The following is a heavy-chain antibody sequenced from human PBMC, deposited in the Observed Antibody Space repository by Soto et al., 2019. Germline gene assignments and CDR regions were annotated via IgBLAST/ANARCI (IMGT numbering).Heavy chain of an antibody. V-gene: IGHV4-34*01. CDR2: INHSGST. Sequence: NPSETLSLTCAVYGGSFSGYYWSWIRQPPGKGLEWIGEINHSGSTNYNPSLKSRVTISVDTSKNQFSLKLSSVTAADTAVYYCARGTSVANGVYNWFDPWGQGTLVTVSS. CDR3: ARGTSVANGVYNWFDP. D-gene: IGHD2-8*01. J-gene: IGHJ5*02. CDR1: GGSFSGYY.